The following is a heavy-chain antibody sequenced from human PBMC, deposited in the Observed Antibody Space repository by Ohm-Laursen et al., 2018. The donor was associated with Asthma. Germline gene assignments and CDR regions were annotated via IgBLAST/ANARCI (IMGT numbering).Heavy chain of an antibody. Sequence: SLRLSCAAAGFTFSDFNMHWVRQAPGKGLEWVAVISFNSFKINYTDSVKGRFTISRDDSKNTLFLEMNSLRAEDTAVYYCASLGGGIYYYDSRGYVDYWGQGTLVTVSS. D-gene: IGHD3-22*01. CDR1: GFTFSDFN. J-gene: IGHJ4*02. V-gene: IGHV3-30-3*01. CDR2: ISFNSFKI. CDR3: ASLGGGIYYYDSRGYVDY.